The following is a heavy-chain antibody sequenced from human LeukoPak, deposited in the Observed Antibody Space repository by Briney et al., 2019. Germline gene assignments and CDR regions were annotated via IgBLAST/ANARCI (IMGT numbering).Heavy chain of an antibody. CDR3: AKDLWGYSYGYFEGYYFDY. CDR2: ISGSGGST. D-gene: IGHD5-18*01. CDR1: GFTFSSYA. V-gene: IGHV3-23*01. Sequence: GGSLRLSCAAPGFTFSSYAMSWVRQAPGKGLEWVSAISGSGGSTYYADSVKGRFTISRDNSKNTLYLQMNSLRAEDTAVYYCAKDLWGYSYGYFEGYYFDYWGQGTLVTVSS. J-gene: IGHJ4*02.